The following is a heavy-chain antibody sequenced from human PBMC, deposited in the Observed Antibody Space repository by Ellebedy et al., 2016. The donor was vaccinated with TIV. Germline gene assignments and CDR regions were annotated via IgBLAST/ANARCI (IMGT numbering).Heavy chain of an antibody. J-gene: IGHJ5*02. D-gene: IGHD3-3*01. V-gene: IGHV3-7*01. CDR2: IKTDGSET. Sequence: GESLKISCAAWGFSXSNFCMSWVRQAPGKGLEWVAHIKTDGSETYYVDSVKGRFTISRENAKNALFLQMDGLRVDDSAVYYCVGFGVFNLWGQGAPVTVSS. CDR1: GFSXSNFC. CDR3: VGFGVFNL.